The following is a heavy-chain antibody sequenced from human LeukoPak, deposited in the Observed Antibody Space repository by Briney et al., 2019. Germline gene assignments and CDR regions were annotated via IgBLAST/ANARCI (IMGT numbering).Heavy chain of an antibody. V-gene: IGHV3-11*03. CDR1: GFTFSHYY. CDR3: ARTARELSD. CDR2: ISTGSSYT. Sequence: GGSLRLSCAASGFTFSHYYMTWIRQAPGKGLEWVSHISTGSSYTNYADSVKGRSTISRNTAKNARYLQMNSLRAEDTAVYYCARTARELSDWGQGTLVTVSS. J-gene: IGHJ4*02. D-gene: IGHD1-7*01.